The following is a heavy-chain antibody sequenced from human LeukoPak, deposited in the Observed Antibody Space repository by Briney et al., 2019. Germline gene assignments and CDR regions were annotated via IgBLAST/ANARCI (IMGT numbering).Heavy chain of an antibody. V-gene: IGHV4-59*01. CDR2: IYYSGST. Sequence: ASETLSLTCTVSGGSISSYYWSWIRQPPGKGLEWIGYIYYSGSTNYNPSLKSRVTISVDTSKNQFSLKLSSVTAADTAVYYCARDSSGWYRYFDYWGQGTLVTVSS. D-gene: IGHD6-19*01. J-gene: IGHJ4*02. CDR3: ARDSSGWYRYFDY. CDR1: GGSISSYY.